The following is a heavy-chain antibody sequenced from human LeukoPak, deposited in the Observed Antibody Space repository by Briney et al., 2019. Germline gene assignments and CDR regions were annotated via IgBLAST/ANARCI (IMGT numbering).Heavy chain of an antibody. D-gene: IGHD1-7*01. J-gene: IGHJ3*02. CDR2: ISSSSSYI. CDR3: ARAEISTTKAFDI. V-gene: IGHV3-21*01. Sequence: PGGSLRLSCAASGFTFSSYSMNWVRQAPGKGLGWVSSISSSSSYIYYADSVKGRFTISRDNAKNSLYLQMNSLRAEDTAVYYCARAEISTTKAFDIWGQGTMVTVSS. CDR1: GFTFSSYS.